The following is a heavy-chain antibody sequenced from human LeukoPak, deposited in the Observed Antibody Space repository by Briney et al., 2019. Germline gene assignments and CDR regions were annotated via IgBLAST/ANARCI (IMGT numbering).Heavy chain of an antibody. D-gene: IGHD5-18*01. Sequence: RASVKVSCKASGYTFTSYYMHWVRQAPGQGLEWMGIINPSGGSTSYAQKFQGRVTMTRDMSTSTVYMELSSLGSEDTAVYYCARDFRGYSYGYPSMLFDYWGQGTLVTVSS. CDR2: INPSGGST. CDR3: ARDFRGYSYGYPSMLFDY. J-gene: IGHJ4*02. CDR1: GYTFTSYY. V-gene: IGHV1-46*01.